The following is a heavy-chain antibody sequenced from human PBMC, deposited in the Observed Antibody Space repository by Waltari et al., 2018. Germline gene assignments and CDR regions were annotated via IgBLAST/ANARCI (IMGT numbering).Heavy chain of an antibody. Sequence: EVQLVESGGGLVQPGGSLRLSCAVSGFTFSTYSMTWVRQAPGKGLEWVANIKQDGTGKYYVDSVKGRFSISRDNAKNSLYLQMNSLRAEDTAVYYCARDLGHSIWGQGTMVTVSS. CDR3: ARDLGHSI. CDR2: IKQDGTGK. J-gene: IGHJ3*02. CDR1: GFTFSTYS. V-gene: IGHV3-7*01.